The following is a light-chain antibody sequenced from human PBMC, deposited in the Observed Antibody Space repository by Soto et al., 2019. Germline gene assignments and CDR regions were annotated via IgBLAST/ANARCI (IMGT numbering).Light chain of an antibody. J-gene: IGKJ3*01. V-gene: IGKV3-20*01. Sequence: EIVLMQSPDTLSLSPGERATLSCRASETISNHYIAWYQQKPGQAPRLLIFGASTRATGIPDRFSGSWSGTDFTLTICRLEPEDFAVYYCQNFGDSPFTFGPGTKVNIK. CDR2: GAS. CDR1: ETISNHY. CDR3: QNFGDSPFT.